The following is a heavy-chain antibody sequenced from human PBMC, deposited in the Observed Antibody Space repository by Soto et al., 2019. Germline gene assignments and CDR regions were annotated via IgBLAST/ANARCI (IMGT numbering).Heavy chain of an antibody. CDR1: GGSISSSSYY. J-gene: IGHJ5*02. Sequence: QLQLQESGPGLVKPSETLSLTCTVSGGSISSSSYYWGWIRQPPGKGLEWIGSIYYSGSTYYNPSLKSRVTISVDTSKNQFSLKLSSVTAADTAVYYCARQFGITFGGVIVEPYNWFDPWGQGTLVTVSS. D-gene: IGHD3-16*02. V-gene: IGHV4-39*01. CDR2: IYYSGST. CDR3: ARQFGITFGGVIVEPYNWFDP.